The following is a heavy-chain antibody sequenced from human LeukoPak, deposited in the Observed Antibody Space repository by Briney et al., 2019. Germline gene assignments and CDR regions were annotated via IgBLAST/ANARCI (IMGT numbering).Heavy chain of an antibody. CDR2: ISSSSSYT. D-gene: IGHD6-19*01. CDR1: GFTFSDYY. Sequence: SGGSLRLSCAASGFTFSDYYTSWIRQAPGKGLEWISYISSSSSYTNYADSVKGRFTISRDNAKNSLYLQMNSLRAEDTAVYYCAKDTGQWPVSTFDYWGQGTLVTVSS. J-gene: IGHJ4*02. CDR3: AKDTGQWPVSTFDY. V-gene: IGHV3-11*05.